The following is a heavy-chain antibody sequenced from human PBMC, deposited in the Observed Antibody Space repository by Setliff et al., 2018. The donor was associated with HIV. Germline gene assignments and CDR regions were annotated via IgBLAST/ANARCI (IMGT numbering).Heavy chain of an antibody. D-gene: IGHD3-16*01. J-gene: IGHJ5*02. CDR1: GYTFVGYY. V-gene: IGHV1-2*06. CDR2: INPKNGAT. Sequence: GASVKVSCKTSGYTFVGYYLHWVRQAPGQGLEWMGRINPKNGATNYAQKFQGRVTMTRDTSTNTAYMELTSLTSDDTATYYCARERVDYIWGSHSEGLDHWGQGTLVTVSS. CDR3: ARERVDYIWGSHSEGLDH.